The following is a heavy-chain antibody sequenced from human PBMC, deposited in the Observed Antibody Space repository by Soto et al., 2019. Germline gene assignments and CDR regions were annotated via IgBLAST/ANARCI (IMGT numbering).Heavy chain of an antibody. CDR1: GFTVSSNS. D-gene: IGHD5-12*01. Sequence: EVQLVESGGGLIQPGGSLRLSCAASGFTVSSNSMSWVRQAPGKGLEWVSVIYSGGSTYYADSVKGRFTISRDNSKNTLYLQMNSLRAEDTAVYYCARVEVMATIPHYYYGMDVWGQGTTVTVSS. J-gene: IGHJ6*02. CDR2: IYSGGST. CDR3: ARVEVMATIPHYYYGMDV. V-gene: IGHV3-53*01.